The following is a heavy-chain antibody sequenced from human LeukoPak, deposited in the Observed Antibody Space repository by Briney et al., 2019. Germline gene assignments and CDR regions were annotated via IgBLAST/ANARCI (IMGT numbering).Heavy chain of an antibody. CDR3: ARVGRAPHDYGDYAVDS. D-gene: IGHD4-17*01. V-gene: IGHV4-59*01. J-gene: IGHJ4*02. CDR2: IYHTGTT. Sequence: KPSETLSLTCTVSGGSISSNYWSWIRQPPGKGLEWIGNIYHTGTTNYKSSLKSRVSISIDTSKNQFSLKLSSVTAADTAVYYCARVGRAPHDYGDYAVDSWGQGTLVTVSS. CDR1: GGSISSNY.